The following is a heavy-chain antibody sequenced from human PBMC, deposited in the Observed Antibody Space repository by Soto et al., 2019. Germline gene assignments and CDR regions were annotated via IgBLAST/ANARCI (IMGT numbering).Heavy chain of an antibody. V-gene: IGHV3-23*01. CDR1: GFTFRSYA. J-gene: IGHJ5*02. D-gene: IGHD6-13*01. CDR3: AKDKTAAAEGWFDP. Sequence: PGGSLRLSCAASGFTFRSYAISWIRQAPGKGLEWVSAISGSGGSTYYADSVKGRFTISRDNSKNTLYLQMNSLRAEDTAVYYCAKDKTAAAEGWFDPWGQGTLVTVSS. CDR2: ISGSGGST.